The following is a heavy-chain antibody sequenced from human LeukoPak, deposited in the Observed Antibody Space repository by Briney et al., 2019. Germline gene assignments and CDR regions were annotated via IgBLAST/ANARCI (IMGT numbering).Heavy chain of an antibody. CDR1: EFTFSSYG. J-gene: IGHJ4*02. CDR3: ARRYCSSTSCLIDY. D-gene: IGHD2-2*01. CDR2: ISYDGNNK. V-gene: IGHV3-30*03. Sequence: GGSLRLSCAASEFTFSSYGMHWVRQAPGKGLEWVAVISYDGNNKYYADSVKGRFTISRDNSKNTLYLQMNSLRAEDTAVYYCARRYCSSTSCLIDYWGQGTLVTVSS.